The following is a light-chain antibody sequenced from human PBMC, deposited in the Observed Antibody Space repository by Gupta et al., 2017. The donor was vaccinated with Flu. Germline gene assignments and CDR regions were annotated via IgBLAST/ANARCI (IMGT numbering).Light chain of an antibody. CDR1: NIGSKS. CDR3: QVWNGTNIV. CDR2: RET. V-gene: IGLV3-9*01. Sequence: SYEVTQPFSVSVARGQTATIFCGGNNIGSKSVNWYQQKPGQAPVLVIYRETYRPSGTLDLFAGSNSGNTATLTISRAQAADEASYYCQVWNGTNIVFASGTKVTVL. J-gene: IGLJ1*01.